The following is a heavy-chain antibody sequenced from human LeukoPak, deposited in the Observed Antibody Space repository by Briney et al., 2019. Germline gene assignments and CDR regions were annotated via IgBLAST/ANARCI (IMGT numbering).Heavy chain of an antibody. CDR1: GFTLSSNS. V-gene: IGHV3-53*01. J-gene: IGHJ4*02. CDR2: IYSDNT. D-gene: IGHD3-22*01. CDR3: ARAEGWLLPPDY. Sequence: PGGSLRLSCTVSGFTLSSNSMSWVRQAPGKGPEGVSFIYSDNTHYSDSVKGRFTIYRDNAKNSLYLQMNSLRAEDTAVYDCARAEGWLLPPDYWGQGTLVTVSS.